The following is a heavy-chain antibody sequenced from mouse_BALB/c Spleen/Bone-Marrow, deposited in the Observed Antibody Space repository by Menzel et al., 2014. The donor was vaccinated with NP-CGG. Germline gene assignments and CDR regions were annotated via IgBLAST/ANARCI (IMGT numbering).Heavy chain of an antibody. V-gene: IGHV1-69*02. CDR3: ARTAY. CDR1: GYTFTDYW. J-gene: IGHJ3*01. CDR2: IDPSDSET. Sequence: VQLVESGAELVKPGAPVKLSCKASGYTFTDYWMNWVKQRPGRGLEWIGRIDPSDSETHYNQKFKDKATLTVDKSSTTAYIQLSSPTSEDSAVYYCARTAYWGQGTLVTVSA.